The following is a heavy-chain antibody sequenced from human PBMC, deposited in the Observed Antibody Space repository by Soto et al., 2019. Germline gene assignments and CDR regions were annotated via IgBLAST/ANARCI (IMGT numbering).Heavy chain of an antibody. Sequence: ASVKVSSKASGYTFTRYGISWVRQAPGQGLEWMGWISAYNGNTNYAQKLQGRVTMTPDTSTSTAYMELRSLRSDDTAVSYCARVEYYDYYYMDFTGKGTTVTVAS. J-gene: IGHJ6*03. CDR3: ARVEYYDYYYMDF. V-gene: IGHV1-18*01. CDR1: GYTFTRYG. CDR2: ISAYNGNT.